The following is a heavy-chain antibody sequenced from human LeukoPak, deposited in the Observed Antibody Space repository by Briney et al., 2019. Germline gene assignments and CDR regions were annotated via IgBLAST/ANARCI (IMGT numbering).Heavy chain of an antibody. CDR3: ATYGSGTSFPYYFES. CDR1: GFFFTSSG. J-gene: IGHJ4*02. Sequence: PGGSLRLSCAASGFFFTSSGMNWVRQAPGKGLEWVTFIGSDGSKQYYAASVKGRFRISRENSRKTVSLLMSSLRLEAPAVYYFATYGSGTSFPYYFESWGQGTLVTVSS. CDR2: IGSDGSKQ. V-gene: IGHV3-30*02. D-gene: IGHD3-10*01.